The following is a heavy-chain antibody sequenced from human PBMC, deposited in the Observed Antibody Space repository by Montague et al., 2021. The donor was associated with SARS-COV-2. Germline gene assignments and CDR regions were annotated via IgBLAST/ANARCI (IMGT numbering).Heavy chain of an antibody. CDR3: ASGIYPSGSYYNRYYYGLNV. Sequence: SETLSLTCAVYGGSLSGYYWSWIRQPSQKGLAWIGEINHSVNTKYNPSLKSPVTISIDTSKNQFSLKMTSVTAADTATYYCASGIYPSGSYYNRYYYGLNVLG. D-gene: IGHD3-10*01. V-gene: IGHV4-34*01. J-gene: IGHJ6*01. CDR1: GGSLSGYY. CDR2: INHSVNT.